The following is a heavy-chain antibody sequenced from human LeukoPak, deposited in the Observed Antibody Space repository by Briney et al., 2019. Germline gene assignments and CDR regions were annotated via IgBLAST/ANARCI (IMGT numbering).Heavy chain of an antibody. CDR3: VRNMVRGVVYFDS. CDR1: GFTFSDYW. Sequence: GGSLRLSCAASGFTFSDYWMHWVRQTPGKGLVWVSRISYDGGGTNYADSVKGRFTISRDNAKNTLYLQMNSLRVEDTAVYYCVRNMVRGVVYFDSWGQGALVTVSS. D-gene: IGHD3-10*01. CDR2: ISYDGGGT. J-gene: IGHJ4*02. V-gene: IGHV3-74*01.